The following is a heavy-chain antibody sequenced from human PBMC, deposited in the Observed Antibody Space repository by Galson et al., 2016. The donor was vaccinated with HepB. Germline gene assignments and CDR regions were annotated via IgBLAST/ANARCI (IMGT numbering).Heavy chain of an antibody. J-gene: IGHJ6*02. D-gene: IGHD1-26*01. V-gene: IGHV1-69*13. Sequence: SVKVSCKASGGTFSGYAFYWVRQAPGQGLEWLGGIIPIIGPANYAQKFQGRVTITADERTSTTYMELSSLRSEDSAVYYCAREHRGSYSAYYGMDVWGQGTTVTVSS. CDR2: IIPIIGPA. CDR1: GGTFSGYA. CDR3: AREHRGSYSAYYGMDV.